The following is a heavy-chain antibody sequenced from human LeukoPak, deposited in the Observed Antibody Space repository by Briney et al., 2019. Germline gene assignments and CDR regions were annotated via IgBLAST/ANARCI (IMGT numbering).Heavy chain of an antibody. J-gene: IGHJ5*02. CDR3: ARVGDLDA. CDR2: ISSSSNRI. CDR1: GFTLSTYS. Sequence: GGSLSLSCAASGFTLSTYSMNWVRQAPGKGLEWVSYISSSSNRIYYADSVKGRFTISRDNAKNSLYLQMNSLRDEDTAVYYCARVGDLDAWGQRTLVTVSS. D-gene: IGHD1-26*01. V-gene: IGHV3-48*02.